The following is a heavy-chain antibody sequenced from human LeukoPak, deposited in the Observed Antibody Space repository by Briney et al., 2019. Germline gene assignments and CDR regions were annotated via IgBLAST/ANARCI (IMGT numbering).Heavy chain of an antibody. Sequence: ASVKVSCKASGYTFTGYYMHWVRQAPGQGLEWMGWINPNSGGTNYAQKFQGKVTMTRDTSISTAYMELSRLRSDDTAVYYCARGSLERRLNAFDIWGQGTMVTVSS. CDR1: GYTFTGYY. D-gene: IGHD1-1*01. J-gene: IGHJ3*02. V-gene: IGHV1-2*02. CDR2: INPNSGGT. CDR3: ARGSLERRLNAFDI.